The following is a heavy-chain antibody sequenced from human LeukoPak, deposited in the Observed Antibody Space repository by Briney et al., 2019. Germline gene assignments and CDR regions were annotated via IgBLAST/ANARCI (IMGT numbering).Heavy chain of an antibody. D-gene: IGHD3-3*01. CDR3: TRIVLELMDFRSAMGAFDF. CDR1: GGSISPYY. V-gene: IGHV4-59*01. J-gene: IGHJ3*01. CDR2: NYYSGNT. Sequence: PSETLSLPCSVCGGSISPYYGTWIRQPPEKGLECIGHNYYSGNTNYHPSLKSRVTISLDTPKNQFSLKLSSVTAADTAVYYCTRIVLELMDFRSAMGAFDFWGQGTMVTVSS.